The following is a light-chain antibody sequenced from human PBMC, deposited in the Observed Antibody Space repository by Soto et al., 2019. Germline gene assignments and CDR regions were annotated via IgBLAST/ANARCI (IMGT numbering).Light chain of an antibody. CDR1: QSISSW. CDR2: KAS. J-gene: IGKJ1*01. Sequence: DIQMTQSPSTLSASVGDRVTIICRASQSISSWLAWYQQKGGKAPKLLISKASNLDSGVPSRFSGSRSGTEFNLTISSLQPEDFATYYCQQYNSFIWTFGQGTKVDIK. V-gene: IGKV1-5*03. CDR3: QQYNSFIWT.